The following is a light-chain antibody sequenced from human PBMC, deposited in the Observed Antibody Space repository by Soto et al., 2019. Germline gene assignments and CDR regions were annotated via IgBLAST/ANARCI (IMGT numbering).Light chain of an antibody. Sequence: EIVLTQSPVTLSLSPGERATLSCRASQSVSTYLAWYQQKPGRAPRLLIYDASSRATGIPARFSGSGSGTDFTLTISSLEPEDFAVYYCQQRSSWPSTFGGGTKVEIK. CDR3: QQRSSWPST. CDR2: DAS. CDR1: QSVSTY. V-gene: IGKV3-11*01. J-gene: IGKJ4*01.